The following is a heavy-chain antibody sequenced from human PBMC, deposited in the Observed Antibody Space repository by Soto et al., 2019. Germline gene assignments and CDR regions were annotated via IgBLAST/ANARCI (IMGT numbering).Heavy chain of an antibody. CDR3: ARAPMRVGIAAAGTNWFDP. CDR2: IYYSGST. D-gene: IGHD6-13*01. Sequence: SETLSLTCTVSGGSISSGDYYWSWIRQPPGKGLEWIGYIYYSGSTYYNPSLKSRVTISVDTSKNQFSLKLSSVTAADTAVYYCARAPMRVGIAAAGTNWFDPWGQGTLVTSPQ. CDR1: GGSISSGDYY. V-gene: IGHV4-30-4*02. J-gene: IGHJ5*02.